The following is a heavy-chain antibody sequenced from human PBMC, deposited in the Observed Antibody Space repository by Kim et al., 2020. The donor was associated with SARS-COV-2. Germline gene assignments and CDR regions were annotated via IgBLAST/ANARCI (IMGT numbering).Heavy chain of an antibody. D-gene: IGHD3-10*01. J-gene: IGHJ4*02. CDR2: ISWNSGSI. V-gene: IGHV3-9*01. Sequence: GGSLRLSCAASGFTFDDYAMHWVRQAPGKGLEWVSGISWNSGSIGYADSVKGRFTISRDNAKNSLYLQMNSLRAEDTALYYCAKDGENPYWGQGTLVTVSS. CDR1: GFTFDDYA. CDR3: AKDGENPY.